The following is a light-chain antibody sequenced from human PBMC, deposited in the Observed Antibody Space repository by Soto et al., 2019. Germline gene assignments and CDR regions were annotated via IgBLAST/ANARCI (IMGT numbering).Light chain of an antibody. CDR2: DVS. Sequence: QSVLTQPASVSGSPGQSITISCTGTSSDVGAYNYVSWYQQHPGKAPKLMICDVSNRPSGVSNRFSGSKSANMASLTISGLQAEDEADYYCSSYTTSSTVVFGGGTKLTVL. J-gene: IGLJ2*01. CDR1: SSDVGAYNY. V-gene: IGLV2-14*03. CDR3: SSYTTSSTVV.